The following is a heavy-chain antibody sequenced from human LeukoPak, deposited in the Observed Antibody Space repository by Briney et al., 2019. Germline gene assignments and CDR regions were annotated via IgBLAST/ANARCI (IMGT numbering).Heavy chain of an antibody. CDR1: GFTFSSYW. CDR3: ARVAYSSSWGRGFYFDY. J-gene: IGHJ4*02. D-gene: IGHD6-13*01. Sequence: GGSLRLSCAASGFTFSSYWMSWVRQAPGKGLEWVANIKQDGSDKYYVDSVKGRFTISRDNAKNSLYLQMNSLRAEDTAVYYCARVAYSSSWGRGFYFDYWGQGTLVTVSS. V-gene: IGHV3-7*01. CDR2: IKQDGSDK.